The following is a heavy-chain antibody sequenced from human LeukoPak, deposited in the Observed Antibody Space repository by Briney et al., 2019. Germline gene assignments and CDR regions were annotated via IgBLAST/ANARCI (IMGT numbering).Heavy chain of an antibody. CDR1: GFTFSSYA. CDR3: ARDRPNYDIFRAFDI. J-gene: IGHJ3*02. D-gene: IGHD3-9*01. Sequence: GGSLRLSCAASGFTFSSYAMHWVRQAPGKGLEWVAVISYDGSNKYYADSVKGRFTISRDNSKNTLYLQMNSLRAEDTAVYYCARDRPNYDIFRAFDIWGQGTMVTVSS. CDR2: ISYDGSNK. V-gene: IGHV3-30*04.